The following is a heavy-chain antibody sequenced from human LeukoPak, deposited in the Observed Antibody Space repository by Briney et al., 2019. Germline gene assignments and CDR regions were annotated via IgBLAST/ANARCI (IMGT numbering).Heavy chain of an antibody. V-gene: IGHV3-64*01. CDR2: INSNGDTT. D-gene: IGHD3-10*02. CDR1: GFTFSNYA. CDR3: VKDAQITLYSFDY. J-gene: IGHJ4*02. Sequence: GGSLRLSCAASGFTFSNYAMYWVRQAPGKGLEYVSAINSNGDTTYYANFVKGRFTISRDNSKNTLYLQVGSLRPEDTAVYFCVKDAQITLYSFDYWGQGTLVTVSS.